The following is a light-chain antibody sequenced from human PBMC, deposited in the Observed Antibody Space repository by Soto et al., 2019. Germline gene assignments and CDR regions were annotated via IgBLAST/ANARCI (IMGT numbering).Light chain of an antibody. CDR1: QSVSSN. CDR2: GAS. Sequence: EVVRTHSIATQAVSARVGATLSGRASQSVSSNLAWYQQKPGQAPRLLIYGASTRATGIPARFSGSGSGTEFTLTISSLQSEDFAVYYCQQRSNWPLITFGQGTRLEVK. J-gene: IGKJ5*01. V-gene: IGKV3-15*01. CDR3: QQRSNWPLIT.